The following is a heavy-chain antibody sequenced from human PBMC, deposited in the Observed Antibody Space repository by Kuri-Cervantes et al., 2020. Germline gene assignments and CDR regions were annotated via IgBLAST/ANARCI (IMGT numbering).Heavy chain of an antibody. V-gene: IGHV3-7*03. CDR1: GFTFSTYW. J-gene: IGHJ6*02. CDR2: IKHDGSEK. D-gene: IGHD3-10*01. Sequence: GGSLRLSCAASGFTFSTYWMTWVRKAPGKGLEWVANIKHDGSEKYYVDSVKGRFTISRDNSKNTLYLQMNSLRAEDTAVYYCARGPSKGWGSYYNPYYYYGMDVWGQGTTVTVSS. CDR3: ARGPSKGWGSYYNPYYYYGMDV.